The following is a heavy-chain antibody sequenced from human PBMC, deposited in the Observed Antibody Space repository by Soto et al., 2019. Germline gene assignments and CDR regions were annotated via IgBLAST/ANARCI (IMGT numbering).Heavy chain of an antibody. D-gene: IGHD3-16*02. V-gene: IGHV3-53*01. CDR3: TKTRSASRSPSDY. J-gene: IGHJ4*02. Sequence: SLRLSCVASGFKVGSTYMTWVRQAPGEGLQLVSIMYSGGSTFYADSVKGRFTVSRDDSKNTLYLQMNNLTVGDTGVYYCTKTRSASRSPSDYWGQGTLVTVSS. CDR1: GFKVGSTY. CDR2: MYSGGST.